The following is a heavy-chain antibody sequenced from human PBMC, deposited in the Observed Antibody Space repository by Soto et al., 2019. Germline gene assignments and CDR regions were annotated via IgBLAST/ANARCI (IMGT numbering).Heavy chain of an antibody. Sequence: SVKVSCKASGGTFSSCAISWVRQAPGQGLEWMGGIIPIFGTANYAQKFQGRVTITADESTSTAYMELSSLRSEDTAVYYCARGMDSSGYASFDYWGQGTLVTAPQ. D-gene: IGHD3-22*01. CDR3: ARGMDSSGYASFDY. J-gene: IGHJ4*02. CDR2: IIPIFGTA. V-gene: IGHV1-69*13. CDR1: GGTFSSCA.